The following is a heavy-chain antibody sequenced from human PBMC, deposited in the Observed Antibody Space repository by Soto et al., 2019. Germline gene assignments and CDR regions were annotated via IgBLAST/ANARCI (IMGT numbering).Heavy chain of an antibody. CDR3: AKGPDYDFWSGYSSPY. CDR2: ISGSGGST. D-gene: IGHD3-3*01. CDR1: GFTFSSYA. J-gene: IGHJ4*02. V-gene: IGHV3-23*01. Sequence: SLRLSCAASGFTFSSYAMSCVRQAPGKGLEWVSAISGSGGSTYYADSVKGRFTISRDNSKNTLYLQMNSLRAEDTAVYYCAKGPDYDFWSGYSSPYCGQGTLVTVSS.